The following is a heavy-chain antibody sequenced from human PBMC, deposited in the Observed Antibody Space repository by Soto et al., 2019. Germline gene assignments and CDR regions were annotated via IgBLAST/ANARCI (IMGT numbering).Heavy chain of an antibody. Sequence: GGSLRLSCAASGFTFSSYSMNWVRQAPGKGLEWVSSISSSSSYIYYADSVKGRFTISRDNAKNSLYLQMNSLRAEDTAVYYCARDEGPSLRAFDIWGQGTMVTVSS. D-gene: IGHD3-16*01. CDR2: ISSSSSYI. CDR3: ARDEGPSLRAFDI. J-gene: IGHJ3*02. V-gene: IGHV3-21*01. CDR1: GFTFSSYS.